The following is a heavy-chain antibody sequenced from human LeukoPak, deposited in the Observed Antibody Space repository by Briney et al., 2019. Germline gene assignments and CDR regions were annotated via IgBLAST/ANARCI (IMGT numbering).Heavy chain of an antibody. CDR3: AGDDGESHKGKGTSSIAARPAMGVAFDI. V-gene: IGHV3-11*04. CDR1: GFTFSDYY. J-gene: IGHJ3*02. D-gene: IGHD6-6*01. Sequence: GGSLRLSCAASGFTFSDYYMSWIRQAPGKGLEWVPYISSSGSTIYYADSVKGRFTISRDNAKNSLYLQMNSLRAEDTAVYYCAGDDGESHKGKGTSSIAARPAMGVAFDIWGQGTMVTVSS. CDR2: ISSSGSTI.